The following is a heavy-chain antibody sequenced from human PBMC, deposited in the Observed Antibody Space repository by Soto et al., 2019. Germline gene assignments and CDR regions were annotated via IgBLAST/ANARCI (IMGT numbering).Heavy chain of an antibody. V-gene: IGHV4-39*01. CDR3: TRNGDGFRFLDVFRT. CDR2: ISDLGTT. D-gene: IGHD3-3*01. J-gene: IGHJ3*01. CDR1: GGSFPSSSYY. Sequence: QLQESGPGLVKTSETLSLTCTVSGGSFPSSSYYWAWSRQPPGERQESIGSISDLGTTYYNPSIKRPVTLSADTSKNQTSQMLYSATEDDSALYSCTRNGDGFRFLDVFRTWGQWTMAACSS.